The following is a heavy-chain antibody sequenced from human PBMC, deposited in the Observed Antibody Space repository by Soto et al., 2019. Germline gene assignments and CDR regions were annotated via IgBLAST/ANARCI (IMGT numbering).Heavy chain of an antibody. CDR1: GFTFSDYY. V-gene: IGHV3-11*01. D-gene: IGHD6-19*01. CDR3: ARAFSSGWYGPYAFDI. J-gene: IGHJ3*02. Sequence: GGSLRLSCAASGFTFSDYYMSWIRQAPGKGLEWVSYISSSGSTIYYADSVKGRFTISRDNAKNSLYLQMNSLRAEDTAVYYCARAFSSGWYGPYAFDIWGQGTMVTVSS. CDR2: ISSSGSTI.